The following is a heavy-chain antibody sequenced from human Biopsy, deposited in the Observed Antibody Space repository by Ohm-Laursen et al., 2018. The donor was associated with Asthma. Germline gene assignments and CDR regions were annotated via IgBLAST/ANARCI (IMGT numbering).Heavy chain of an antibody. CDR1: GFSFSNYG. CDR2: ISFDGTNR. CDR3: AKEVFPGWELRRGPDY. J-gene: IGHJ4*02. D-gene: IGHD1-26*01. Sequence: SLRLSCAASGFSFSNYGMHWVRQAPGKGLDWVAVISFDGTNRNYTDSVEGRFTISRGNSRNTLHLEMNSLRAEDTAVYFCAKEVFPGWELRRGPDYWGQGTLVTVSS. V-gene: IGHV3-30*18.